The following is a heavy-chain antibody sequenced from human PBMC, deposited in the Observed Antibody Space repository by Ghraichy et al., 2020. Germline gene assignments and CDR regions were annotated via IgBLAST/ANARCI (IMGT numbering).Heavy chain of an antibody. V-gene: IGHV4-59*01. CDR2: IYNSGTT. CDR3: ARWRPIDY. Sequence: SETLSLTCTVSGGSISSDYWGWIRRPPGKGLEWIGHIYNSGTTSYNPSLMSRVTISTDTSKNQFSLKLSSVTAADTAVYYCARWRPIDYWGQGILVTVSS. CDR1: GGSISSDY. J-gene: IGHJ4*02.